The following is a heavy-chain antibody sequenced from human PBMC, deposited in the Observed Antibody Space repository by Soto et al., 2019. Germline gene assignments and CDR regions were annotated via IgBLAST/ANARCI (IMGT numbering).Heavy chain of an antibody. CDR3: AKGTVAGTPTSYYYYGMDV. V-gene: IGHV1-69*12. D-gene: IGHD6-19*01. CDR2: IFPIFGTV. Sequence: QVQLLQSGAEVKKPGSSVRVSCEASGGTFRTYAISWVRQAPGQGLEWMGEIFPIFGTVNYAQKFQGRVTITADESTTTVYMDLRSLRSEDAAVYYCAKGTVAGTPTSYYYYGMDVWGQGTTVTVSS. J-gene: IGHJ6*02. CDR1: GGTFRTYA.